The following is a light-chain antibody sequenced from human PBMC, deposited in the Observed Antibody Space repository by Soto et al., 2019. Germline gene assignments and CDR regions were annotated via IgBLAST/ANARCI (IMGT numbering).Light chain of an antibody. Sequence: EIVLTQSPGTLSLSPEERATLSCRASQSISSSYLAWYQQKPGQAPRLLIYGAFSRATGIPDRFSGSGSGTDFTLTINRVAHEDFAVYYCQQYVSLPITFGQGTRLEIK. V-gene: IGKV3-20*01. CDR3: QQYVSLPIT. J-gene: IGKJ5*01. CDR1: QSISSSY. CDR2: GAF.